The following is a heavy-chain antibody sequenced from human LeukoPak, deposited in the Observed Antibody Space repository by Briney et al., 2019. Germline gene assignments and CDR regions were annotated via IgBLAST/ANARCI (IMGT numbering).Heavy chain of an antibody. CDR3: ARQGGYCSASRCPGGFHYMDV. CDR2: IYTFGST. Sequence: PSETLCLTCTVSGGSMSGYYWSWIRQPPGKGLEWIGFIYTFGSTKYNPSLKSRVTISGDMSRRQFSLKLTSVTAADTAVYSCARQGGYCSASRCPGGFHYMDVWGKGTTVAVSS. J-gene: IGHJ6*03. V-gene: IGHV4-4*09. D-gene: IGHD2-15*01. CDR1: GGSMSGYY.